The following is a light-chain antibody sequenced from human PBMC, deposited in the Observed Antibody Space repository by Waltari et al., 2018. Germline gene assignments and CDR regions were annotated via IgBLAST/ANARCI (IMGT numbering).Light chain of an antibody. CDR1: TSAIASYHY. CDR3: SSYAGGNNLIV. J-gene: IGLJ1*01. Sequence: QSALTQPPSESGSPGQSVTLSSTGTTSAIASYHYIPWYQRPPGKAPKLLLYEVTNRPSGVPHRFSGSKSGNTASLTVSGLQAEDEAEYYCSSYAGGNNLIVFGTGTTVTVL. V-gene: IGLV2-8*01. CDR2: EVT.